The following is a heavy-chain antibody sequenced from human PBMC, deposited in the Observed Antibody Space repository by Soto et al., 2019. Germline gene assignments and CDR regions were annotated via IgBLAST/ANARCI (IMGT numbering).Heavy chain of an antibody. J-gene: IGHJ1*01. CDR2: IYPRDSDT. D-gene: IGHD6-13*01. V-gene: IGHV5-51*01. CDR1: GFDFTNYW. Sequence: GESLKISCEGSGFDFTNYWIGWVRQMPGKGLELMGVIYPRDSDTRYHPSFQGQVTISADKSISAAYLQWTSLRASDTAIYYCARSETLVRPNSYFHLWDQGTQVTVSS. CDR3: ARSETLVRPNSYFHL.